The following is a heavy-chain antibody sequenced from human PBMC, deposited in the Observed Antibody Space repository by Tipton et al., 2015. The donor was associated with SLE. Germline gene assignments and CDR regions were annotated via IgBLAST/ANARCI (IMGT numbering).Heavy chain of an antibody. CDR3: GSQYSSSWPDAVDI. V-gene: IGHV1-18*01. CDR2: ISTNNGNT. D-gene: IGHD6-13*01. J-gene: IGHJ3*02. CDR1: DYTFSNYG. Sequence: QSGAEVKKPGASVKVSCKASDYTFSNYGISWLRQAPGQGLEWMGWISTNNGNTNYAQNLQGRVTMTTDTSTSTASMELRRLRSDVTAVNYCGSQYSSSWPDAVDIWGQGTVVTVSS.